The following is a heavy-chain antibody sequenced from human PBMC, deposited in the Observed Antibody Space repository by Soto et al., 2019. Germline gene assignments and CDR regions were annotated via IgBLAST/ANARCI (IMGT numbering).Heavy chain of an antibody. CDR2: ISYDGSNK. CDR3: ARGLTVVVCDI. D-gene: IGHD2-15*01. V-gene: IGHV3-30-3*01. CDR1: GFTFSSYA. J-gene: IGHJ3*02. Sequence: GGSLRLSCAASGFTFSSYAMHWVRQAPGKGLEWVAVISYDGSNKYYADSVKGRFTISRDNSKNTLYLQMNSLRAEDTAVYYCARGLTVVVCDIWGQGTMVTVSS.